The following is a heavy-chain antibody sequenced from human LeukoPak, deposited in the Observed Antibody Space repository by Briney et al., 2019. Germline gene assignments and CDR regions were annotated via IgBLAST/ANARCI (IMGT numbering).Heavy chain of an antibody. D-gene: IGHD2-21*01. V-gene: IGHV5-51*01. J-gene: IGHJ4*02. CDR3: ARPVIAVGIDY. CDR1: GYTFTSYW. Sequence: KIGESLKIPCKGSGYTFTSYWIGWVRQMPGKGLEWVAIIYPGDSDIRYSPSFQGQVTVSADKSISTAYLQWSSLKASDSAMYYCARPVIAVGIDYWGQGTLVTVSS. CDR2: IYPGDSDI.